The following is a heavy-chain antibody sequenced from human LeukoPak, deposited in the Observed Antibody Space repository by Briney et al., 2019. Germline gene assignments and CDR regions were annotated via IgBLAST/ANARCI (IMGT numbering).Heavy chain of an antibody. CDR2: INTNTGNP. CDR3: ARAGLLWFGELRSVFDY. V-gene: IGHV7-4-1*02. J-gene: IGHJ4*02. CDR1: GYTFSSYA. D-gene: IGHD3-10*01. Sequence: ASVKVSCKASGYTFSSYAMNWVRQAPGQGLEFMGWINTNTGNPTYAQGFTGRFVFSLDTSVSTAYLQISSLKAEDTAVYYCARAGLLWFGELRSVFDYWGQGTLVTVSS.